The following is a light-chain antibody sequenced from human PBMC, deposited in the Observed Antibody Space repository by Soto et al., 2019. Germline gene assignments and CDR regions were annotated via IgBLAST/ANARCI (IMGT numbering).Light chain of an antibody. Sequence: DIVMTQSTDSLAVSLGERATVNCKSSQSILYNSDNKNYLAWYQQKPGQPPKLLIYWASTRESGVPDRFSGSGSGTDFTLTISSLQAEDVAVYYCQQYYSTPITFGGGTKVEIK. J-gene: IGKJ4*01. CDR3: QQYYSTPIT. CDR2: WAS. V-gene: IGKV4-1*01. CDR1: QSILYNSDNKNY.